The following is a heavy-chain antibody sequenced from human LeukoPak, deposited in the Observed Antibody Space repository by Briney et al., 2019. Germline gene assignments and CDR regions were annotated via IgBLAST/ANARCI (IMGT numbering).Heavy chain of an antibody. CDR3: TTESSTSLKY. D-gene: IGHD2-2*01. V-gene: IGHV3-15*01. CDR2: IKTKTDGGTT. Sequence: PGGSLRLSCAASGFTLSDAWMSWVRQAPGRGLEWVGRIKTKTDGGTTDYAAPVKGRFTISRDDSKNTLYVQMNSLKMEDTAMYYCTTESSTSLKYWGQGTLVTVSS. J-gene: IGHJ4*02. CDR1: GFTLSDAW.